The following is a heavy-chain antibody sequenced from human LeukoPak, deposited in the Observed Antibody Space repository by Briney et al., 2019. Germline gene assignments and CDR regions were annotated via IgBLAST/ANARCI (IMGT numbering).Heavy chain of an antibody. Sequence: SETLSLTCTVSGGSISSYYWSWIRQPAGKGLEWIGRIYTSGSTNYNPSLKSRVTMSVDTSKNQFSLKLSSVTAADTAVYYCARGLDGGYSGNGYFDYWGQGTLVTVSS. J-gene: IGHJ4*02. D-gene: IGHD5-12*01. CDR2: IYTSGST. V-gene: IGHV4-4*07. CDR1: GGSISSYY. CDR3: ARGLDGGYSGNGYFDY.